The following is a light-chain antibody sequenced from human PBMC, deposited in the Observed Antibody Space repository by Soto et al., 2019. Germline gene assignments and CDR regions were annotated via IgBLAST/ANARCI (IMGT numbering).Light chain of an antibody. Sequence: QSVLTQPPSVSGAPGQRVTISCTGSSSNIGTGYDVHWYQQLPGTAPKLLIYDDTNRPSGVPDRFYGSRSGTSASLAITGLPAADEADYYCQSVASSLSGWVFGGGTKVTVL. CDR1: SSNIGTGYD. CDR2: DDT. J-gene: IGLJ3*02. V-gene: IGLV1-40*01. CDR3: QSVASSLSGWV.